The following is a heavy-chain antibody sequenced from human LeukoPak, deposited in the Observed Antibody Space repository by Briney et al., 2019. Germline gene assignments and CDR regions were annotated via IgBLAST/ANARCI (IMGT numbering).Heavy chain of an antibody. D-gene: IGHD2-2*01. V-gene: IGHV4-31*03. J-gene: IGHJ4*02. CDR2: IYYSGST. Sequence: SQTLSLTCTVSGGSISRGGYYWSWIRQHPGKGLEWFGFIYYSGSTYYNPSLKSRVTISVDTSKNQFSLTLSSVTAADTAVYYCARDVSSYCSSTSCYRHFDYWGQGTLVTVSS. CDR1: GGSISRGGYY. CDR3: ARDVSSYCSSTSCYRHFDY.